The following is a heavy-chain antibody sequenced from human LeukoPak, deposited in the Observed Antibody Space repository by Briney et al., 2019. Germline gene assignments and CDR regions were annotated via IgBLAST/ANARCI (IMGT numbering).Heavy chain of an antibody. CDR3: AGDSSGYYYAPSYYFDY. CDR1: GFTFSSYA. Sequence: GGSLRLSCAASGFTFSSYAMSWVRQAPGKGLEWVSAISGSGGSTYYADSVKGRFTISRENSKNTLYLEMHSLRAEDTAVYYCAGDSSGYYYAPSYYFDYWGQGTLVTVSS. CDR2: ISGSGGST. D-gene: IGHD3-22*01. V-gene: IGHV3-23*01. J-gene: IGHJ4*02.